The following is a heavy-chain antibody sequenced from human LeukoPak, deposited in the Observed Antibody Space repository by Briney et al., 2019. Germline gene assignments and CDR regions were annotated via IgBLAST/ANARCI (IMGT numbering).Heavy chain of an antibody. CDR2: INGDGGAI. CDR1: GFSFSTAW. CDR3: VRDLPRTSGP. Sequence: GGTLRLSCVASGFSFSTAWMHWARQTPGKGLVWVSHINGDGGAINYADDVKGLFTISRDNAKSTLYLQMNSLRVEDTAVYYCVRDLPRTSGPWGQGTLVTVSS. V-gene: IGHV3-74*01. D-gene: IGHD3-10*01. J-gene: IGHJ5*02.